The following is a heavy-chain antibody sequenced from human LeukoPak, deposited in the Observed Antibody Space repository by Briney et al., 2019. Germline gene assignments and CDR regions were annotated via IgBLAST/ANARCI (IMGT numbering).Heavy chain of an antibody. CDR2: VNSDGTTT. D-gene: IGHD2/OR15-2a*01. V-gene: IGHV3-74*01. Sequence: PGGSLRLSCAASGFTFSSYWMHSVRHAPGKGLVWVSRVNSDGTTTTYADSVRGRFTISRDNAKNTLYLQMNSLRAEDTAVYYCTSFRGGDFPPVWGQGTLVTVS. J-gene: IGHJ4*02. CDR1: GFTFSSYW. CDR3: TSFRGGDFPPV.